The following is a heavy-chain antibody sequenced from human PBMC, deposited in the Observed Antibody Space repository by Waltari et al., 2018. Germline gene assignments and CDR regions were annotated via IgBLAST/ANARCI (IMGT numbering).Heavy chain of an antibody. V-gene: IGHV3-48*03. J-gene: IGHJ4*02. CDR2: ISSDGDTI. D-gene: IGHD4-4*01. Sequence: EVQLVESGGGLVQPGGSLRLSCAASGFTFSSYEMSWVRQAPGKGLELISYISSDGDTIFYADSVRGRFTISRDYAKKSLFLQMNSLRAEDTAVYYCAREMTTIPHFDSWGQGTLVTVSS. CDR1: GFTFSSYE. CDR3: AREMTTIPHFDS.